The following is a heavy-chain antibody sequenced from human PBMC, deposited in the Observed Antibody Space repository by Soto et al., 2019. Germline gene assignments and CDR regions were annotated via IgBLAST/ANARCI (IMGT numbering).Heavy chain of an antibody. D-gene: IGHD2-21*01. CDR3: AGVRGPYCGGECYPPTPNWFDP. Sequence: QLQLQESGSGLVKPSQTLSLTCAVSGGSISSGGYSWSWIRQPPGKGLEWIGSIYHSGSTYYNPSLKSLVTISVDRSKNQFSLNLSSVTAADSAVYYCAGVRGPYCGGECYPPTPNWFDPWGQGTLVTVSS. CDR2: IYHSGST. J-gene: IGHJ5*02. CDR1: GGSISSGGYS. V-gene: IGHV4-30-2*01.